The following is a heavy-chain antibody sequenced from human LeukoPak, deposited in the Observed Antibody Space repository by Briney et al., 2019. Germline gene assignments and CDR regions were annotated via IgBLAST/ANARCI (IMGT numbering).Heavy chain of an antibody. CDR2: ISTTSSYI. D-gene: IGHD5-18*01. Sequence: PGGPLRLSCAASGFTFSIHTMSWVRQAPGKGLEWVSCISTTSSYIYYADSVKGRFTISRDNAKNSLYLQMNSLRAEDTAVYYCARVVNSYGPVDYWGQGTLVTVSS. CDR3: ARVVNSYGPVDY. V-gene: IGHV3-21*01. CDR1: GFTFSIHT. J-gene: IGHJ4*02.